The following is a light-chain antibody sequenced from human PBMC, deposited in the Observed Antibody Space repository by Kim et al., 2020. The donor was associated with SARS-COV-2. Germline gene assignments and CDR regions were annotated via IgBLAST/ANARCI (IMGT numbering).Light chain of an antibody. CDR2: GAS. CDR3: QQYGSSPMYT. CDR1: QSVSSSY. Sequence: SPGERAPTSCRASQSVSSSYLAWYQQKPGQAPRLLIYGASSRATGIPDRFSGSGSGTDFTLTISRLEPEDFAVYYCQQYGSSPMYTFGQGTKLEI. V-gene: IGKV3-20*01. J-gene: IGKJ2*01.